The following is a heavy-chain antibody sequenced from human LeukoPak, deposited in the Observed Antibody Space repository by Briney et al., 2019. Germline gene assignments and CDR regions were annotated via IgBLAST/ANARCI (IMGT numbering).Heavy chain of an antibody. CDR3: ARAVNWAYHDAFDI. J-gene: IGHJ3*02. V-gene: IGHV4-59*01. CDR2: IYYSGST. D-gene: IGHD7-27*01. CDR1: GGSISSYY. Sequence: PSETLSPTCTVSGGSISSYYWSWIRQPPGKGLEWIGYIYYSGSTNYNPSLKSRVTISVDTSKNQFSLKLSSVTAADTAVYYCARAVNWAYHDAFDIWGQGTMVTVSS.